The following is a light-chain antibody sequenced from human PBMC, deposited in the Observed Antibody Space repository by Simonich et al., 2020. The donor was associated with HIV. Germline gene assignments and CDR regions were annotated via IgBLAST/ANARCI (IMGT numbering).Light chain of an antibody. Sequence: IQLTQSPSSLSASIGDRVTITCRASQSISNYLNWYQQKEGKAPKLLIYAASSLQSGVPSKFSGSGSGTDFTLTISSLQPEDFATYYCQQANSFPLTFGGGTKVEIK. CDR3: QQANSFPLT. CDR1: QSISNY. CDR2: AAS. V-gene: IGKV1-39*01. J-gene: IGKJ4*01.